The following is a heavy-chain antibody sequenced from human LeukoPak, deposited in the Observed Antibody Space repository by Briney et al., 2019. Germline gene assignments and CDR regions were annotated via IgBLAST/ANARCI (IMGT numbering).Heavy chain of an antibody. CDR2: VDHTGST. D-gene: IGHD6-13*01. CDR3: ARGRVSSSTRYSTYYYYFYMDL. Sequence: SETLSLTCTVSGGSISSYYWSWIRQPPGKGLEWIGYVDHTGSTNFNPSLNGRVSISRDTTKNLFSLRLRSVTAADTAVYFCARGRVSSSTRYSTYYYYFYMDLWGKGTTVTVSS. V-gene: IGHV4-59*01. CDR1: GGSISSYY. J-gene: IGHJ6*03.